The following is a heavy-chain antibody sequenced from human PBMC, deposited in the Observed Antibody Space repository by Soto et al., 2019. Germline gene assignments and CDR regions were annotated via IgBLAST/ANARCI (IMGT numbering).Heavy chain of an antibody. V-gene: IGHV4-61*08. CDR1: GDSIGSSGYY. CDR3: ARDRWGYCGVDCYPLDF. Sequence: SETLSLTCTVSGDSIGSSGYYWGWIRQPPGKGLEWIGYLYNTGSTIYNPSLKSRVTISVDTSKNQFSLKMNSVTAADTAVYYCARDRWGYCGVDCYPLDFWGPGTTVTISS. CDR2: LYNTGST. D-gene: IGHD2-21*02. J-gene: IGHJ6*02.